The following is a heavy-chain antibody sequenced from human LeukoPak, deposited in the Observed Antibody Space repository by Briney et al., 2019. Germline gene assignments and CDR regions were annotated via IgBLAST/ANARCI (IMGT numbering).Heavy chain of an antibody. D-gene: IGHD6-19*01. V-gene: IGHV4-34*01. CDR3: ARHVIRSSGWSRDFDY. J-gene: IGHJ4*02. Sequence: PSETLSLTCAVYGGSFSGYYWSWIRQPPGKGLEWIGEINHSGSTNYNPSLKSRVTISVDTSKNQFSLKLSSVTAADTAVYYCARHVIRSSGWSRDFDYWGQGTLVTVSS. CDR1: GGSFSGYY. CDR2: INHSGST.